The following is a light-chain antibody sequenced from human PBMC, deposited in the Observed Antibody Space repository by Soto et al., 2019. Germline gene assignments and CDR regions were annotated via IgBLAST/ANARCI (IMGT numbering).Light chain of an antibody. CDR1: QDIRTG. J-gene: IGKJ4*01. Sequence: AIQMTQSPSSLSAPVGDRVTITCRASQDIRTGLGWYQQKPGEAPKLLISAASSLQSGVPSRFSGSGSGTDFTLTISSLQPEDFATYYCLQDHSYPLTFGGGTKVESK. CDR3: LQDHSYPLT. CDR2: AAS. V-gene: IGKV1-6*01.